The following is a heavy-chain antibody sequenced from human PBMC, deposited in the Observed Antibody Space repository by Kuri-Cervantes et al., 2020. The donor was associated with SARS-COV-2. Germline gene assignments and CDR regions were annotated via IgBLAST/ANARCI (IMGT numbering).Heavy chain of an antibody. CDR2: LSNDGAHE. D-gene: IGHD3-3*01. V-gene: IGHV3-30*18. Sequence: GESLKISCAASGFTFRSSGMHWVRQAPGKGLEWVALLSNDGAHEYYADSVKGRFTISRDNFKNTLFLQMNSLRSEDTAMYYCAKGGDFWSGCTYFDSCGPGTLVTVSS. J-gene: IGHJ4*02. CDR3: AKGGDFWSGCTYFDS. CDR1: GFTFRSSG.